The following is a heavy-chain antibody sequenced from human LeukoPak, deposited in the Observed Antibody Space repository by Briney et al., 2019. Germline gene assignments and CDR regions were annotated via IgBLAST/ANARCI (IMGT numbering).Heavy chain of an antibody. CDR1: GFTFCSYG. Sequence: PGRSLRLSCAASGFTFCSYGMHWVRRAPGKGLEWVAIISYDGSNKYYADSVKGRFTISRDNSKNTLYLQMNSLRAEDTAVYYCAKDHYSSGWYFDYWGQGTLVTVSS. D-gene: IGHD6-19*01. J-gene: IGHJ4*02. V-gene: IGHV3-30*18. CDR3: AKDHYSSGWYFDY. CDR2: ISYDGSNK.